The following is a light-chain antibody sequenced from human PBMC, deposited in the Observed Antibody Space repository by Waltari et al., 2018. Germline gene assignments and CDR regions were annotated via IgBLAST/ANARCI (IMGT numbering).Light chain of an antibody. CDR3: QQRANWPRT. Sequence: EIVLTQSPATLSLSPGQRATLSCRASQSVSGSLAWYQQKPGQAPGLLVYRTSNRSTGIPARFSGSGSGTDFTLTISSLEPDDFAVYYCQQRANWPRTFGQGTKVEI. CDR1: QSVSGS. J-gene: IGKJ1*01. V-gene: IGKV3-11*01. CDR2: RTS.